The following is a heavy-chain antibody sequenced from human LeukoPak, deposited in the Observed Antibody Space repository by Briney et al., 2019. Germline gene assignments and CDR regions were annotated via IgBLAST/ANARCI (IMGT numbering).Heavy chain of an antibody. CDR3: AREMMTTVTTEGNWFDP. D-gene: IGHD4-17*01. J-gene: IGHJ5*02. Sequence: PGGSLRLSCAASGFTFSDYYMSWIRQAPGKGLEWVSSISSSGIYTNYADSVKGRFTVSRDNAKNSLYLQMNSLRAEDTAVYYCAREMMTTVTTEGNWFDPWGQGTLVTVSS. CDR2: ISSSGIYT. CDR1: GFTFSDYY. V-gene: IGHV3-11*06.